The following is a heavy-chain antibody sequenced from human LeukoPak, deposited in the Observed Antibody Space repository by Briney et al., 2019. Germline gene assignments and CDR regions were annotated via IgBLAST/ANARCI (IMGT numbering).Heavy chain of an antibody. CDR1: GFTFSGYG. CDR3: APRVVVIAAPFDY. Sequence: PGGSLRLSCVASGFTFSGYGVHRVRQAPGEGLEWVAFIRYDGSNRYYADSVKGRFTISRDNSKNTLYLQMNSLRAEDTAVYYCAPRVVVIAAPFDYWGQGTPVTVSS. D-gene: IGHD2-21*01. J-gene: IGHJ4*02. V-gene: IGHV3-30*02. CDR2: IRYDGSNR.